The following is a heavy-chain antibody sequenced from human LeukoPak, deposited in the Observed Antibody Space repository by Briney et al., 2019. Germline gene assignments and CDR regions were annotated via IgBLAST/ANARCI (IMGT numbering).Heavy chain of an antibody. Sequence: GGSLRLSCAASGFTFSSYAMSWVRQAPGKGLEWVSAISGSGDSTYYGDSVKGRFTISRDNSKNTLYLQMNSLRAEDTAVYYCAKTRPLDSSSWPGFDPWGQGTLVTVSS. J-gene: IGHJ5*02. D-gene: IGHD6-13*01. CDR3: AKTRPLDSSSWPGFDP. CDR2: ISGSGDST. V-gene: IGHV3-23*01. CDR1: GFTFSSYA.